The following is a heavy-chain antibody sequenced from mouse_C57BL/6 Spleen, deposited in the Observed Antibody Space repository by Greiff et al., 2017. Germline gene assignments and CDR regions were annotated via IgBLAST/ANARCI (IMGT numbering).Heavy chain of an antibody. D-gene: IGHD6-2*01. V-gene: IGHV1-26*01. CDR2: INPNNGGT. Sequence: EVQLQQSGPELVKPGASVKISCKASGYTFTDYYMNWVKQSHGKSLEWIGDINPNNGGTSYNQKFKGKATLTVDKSSSTAYMERRSLTSEDSAVYYCARVSPYYFDYWGQGTTLTVSS. J-gene: IGHJ2*01. CDR1: GYTFTDYY. CDR3: ARVSPYYFDY.